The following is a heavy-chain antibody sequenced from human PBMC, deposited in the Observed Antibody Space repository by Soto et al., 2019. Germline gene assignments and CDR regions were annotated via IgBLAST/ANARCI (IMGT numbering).Heavy chain of an antibody. CDR1: GFTFSSYA. J-gene: IGHJ6*02. D-gene: IGHD5-18*01. CDR3: XRXDRIQXWLRYYYYXXDV. Sequence: QVQLVXSGGGVVQPGRSLRLSCAASGFTFSSYAMHWVRQAPGKGLEWVAVISYDRSNKYYADSVKGRFTXSRDXSKXXXXXXXXXXXXXXXXXXXXXRXDRIQXWLRYYYYXXDVWGQGTTVTVSS. V-gene: IGHV3-30-3*01. CDR2: ISYDRSNK.